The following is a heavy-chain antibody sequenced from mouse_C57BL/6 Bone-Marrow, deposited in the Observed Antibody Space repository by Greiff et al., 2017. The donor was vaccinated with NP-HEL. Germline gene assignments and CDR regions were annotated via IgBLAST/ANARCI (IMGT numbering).Heavy chain of an antibody. Sequence: VQLKQSVAELVRPGASVKLSCTASGFNIKNTYMPWVKQRPEQGLEWIGRIDPANGNTKYAPKFQGKATITADTSSNTAYLQLSSLTSEDTAIYYCARIYYGSSWGQGTLVTVSA. CDR1: GFNIKNTY. CDR3: ARIYYGSS. D-gene: IGHD1-1*01. V-gene: IGHV14-3*01. J-gene: IGHJ3*01. CDR2: IDPANGNT.